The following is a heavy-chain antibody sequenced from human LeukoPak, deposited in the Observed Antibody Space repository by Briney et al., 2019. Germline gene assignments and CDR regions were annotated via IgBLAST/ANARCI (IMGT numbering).Heavy chain of an antibody. Sequence: PGGSLRLSCAASGFTFSSYGMHWVRQAPGKGLEWVAFIRYDGSNKYYADSVKGRFTISRDNSKNTLYLQMNSLRAEDTAVYYCARAFPEYYDILTGYAGFDYWGQGTLVTVSS. CDR2: IRYDGSNK. CDR3: ARAFPEYYDILTGYAGFDY. D-gene: IGHD3-9*01. J-gene: IGHJ4*02. V-gene: IGHV3-30*02. CDR1: GFTFSSYG.